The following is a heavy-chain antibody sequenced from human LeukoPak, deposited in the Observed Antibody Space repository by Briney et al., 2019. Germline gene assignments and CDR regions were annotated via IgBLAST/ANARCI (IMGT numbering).Heavy chain of an antibody. Sequence: GGSLRLSCAASGLTFDDYAMHWVRQAPGKGLEWVSLISGDGGSTYYADSVKGRFTISRDNSKNSLYLQMNSLRTEDTALYYCAKTFYGSGSYSQAADVFDIWGQGTMVTVSS. CDR1: GLTFDDYA. CDR3: AKTFYGSGSYSQAADVFDI. CDR2: ISGDGGST. V-gene: IGHV3-43*02. D-gene: IGHD3-10*01. J-gene: IGHJ3*02.